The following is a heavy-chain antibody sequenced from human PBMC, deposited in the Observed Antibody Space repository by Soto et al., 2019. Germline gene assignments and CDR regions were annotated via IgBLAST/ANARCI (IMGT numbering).Heavy chain of an antibody. CDR2: IWYDGSNK. D-gene: IGHD6-13*01. CDR1: GFTFSSYG. Sequence: GGSLRLSCAASGFTFSSYGMHWVRQAPGKGLEWEAVIWYDGSNKYYADSVKGRFTISRDNSKNTLYLQMNSLRAEDTAVYYCARDSRIAAAVTYGMDVWGQGTTVTVSS. V-gene: IGHV3-33*01. J-gene: IGHJ6*02. CDR3: ARDSRIAAAVTYGMDV.